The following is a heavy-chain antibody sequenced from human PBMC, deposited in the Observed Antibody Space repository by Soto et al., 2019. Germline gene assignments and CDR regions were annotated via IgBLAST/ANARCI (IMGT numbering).Heavy chain of an antibody. CDR3: ARGDLTVKYFQH. J-gene: IGHJ1*01. V-gene: IGHV4-61*08. D-gene: IGHD4-17*01. CDR1: GGSISSGGYY. Sequence: PSETLSLTCTVSGGSISSGGYYWSWIRQHPGKGLEWIGYIYYSGSTYYNPSLKSRVTISVDTSKNQFSLKLSSVTAADTAVYYCARGDLTVKYFQHWGQGTLVTVSS. CDR2: IYYSGST.